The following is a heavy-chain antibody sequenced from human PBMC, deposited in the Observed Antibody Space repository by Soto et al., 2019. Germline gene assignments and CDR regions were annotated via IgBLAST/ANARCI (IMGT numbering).Heavy chain of an antibody. CDR1: GGTFSSYT. V-gene: IGHV1-69*02. D-gene: IGHD6-6*01. CDR3: ARPGSSSSSYMDV. Sequence: SVKVSCKASGGTFSSYTISLVRQAPGQGLEWMGRIIPILGIANYAQKFQGRVTITADKSTSTAYMELSSLRSEDTAVYYCARPGSSSSSYMDVWGKGTTVTVSS. CDR2: IIPILGIA. J-gene: IGHJ6*04.